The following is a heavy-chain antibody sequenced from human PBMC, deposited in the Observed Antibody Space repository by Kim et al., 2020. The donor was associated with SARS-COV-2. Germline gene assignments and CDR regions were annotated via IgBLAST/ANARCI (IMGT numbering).Heavy chain of an antibody. Sequence: GGSLRLSCAASGFTFSSYGMNWVRQAPGKGLEWVAVIWYDGSIKYYADSVKGRFTISRDNSKNTLCLQMNSLRAEDTAVYYCAKDRSSVIWFREGDAVGIWGQGTMVTAAS. D-gene: IGHD3-10*01. CDR2: IWYDGSIK. CDR3: AKDRSSVIWFREGDAVGI. J-gene: IGHJ3*02. CDR1: GFTFSSYG. V-gene: IGHV3-33*06.